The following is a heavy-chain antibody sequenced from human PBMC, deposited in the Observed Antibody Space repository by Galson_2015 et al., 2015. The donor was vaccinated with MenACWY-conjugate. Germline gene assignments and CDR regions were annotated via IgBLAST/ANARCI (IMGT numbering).Heavy chain of an antibody. CDR2: LCSGTTT. J-gene: IGHJ5*02. V-gene: IGHV3-53*01. D-gene: IGHD5-12*01. Sequence: GLEWVSILCSGTTTRYADSVKGRFAISGDDSTNTVYLQMSSLRAEDTAMYYCARSTVGYGERWLHPWGQGIPVTVSS. CDR3: ARSTVGYGERWLHP.